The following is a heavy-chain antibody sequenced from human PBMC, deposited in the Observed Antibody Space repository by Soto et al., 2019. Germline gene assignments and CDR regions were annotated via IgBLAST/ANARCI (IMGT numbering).Heavy chain of an antibody. V-gene: IGHV4-34*01. CDR3: ARGRSPNYYYYYYMDV. CDR1: GGSFSGYY. CDR2: INHSGST. J-gene: IGHJ6*03. Sequence: PSETLSLTCAVYGGSFSGYYWSWIRQPPGKGLEWIGEINHSGSTNYNPSLKSRVTISVDTSKNQFSLKLSSVTAADTAVYYCARGRSPNYYYYYYMDVWGKGTTVTVSS. D-gene: IGHD1-26*01.